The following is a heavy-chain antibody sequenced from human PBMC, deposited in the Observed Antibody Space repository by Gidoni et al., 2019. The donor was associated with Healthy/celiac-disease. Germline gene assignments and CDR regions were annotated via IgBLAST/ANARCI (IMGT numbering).Heavy chain of an antibody. V-gene: IGHV3-15*01. D-gene: IGHD1-26*01. J-gene: IGHJ4*02. CDR3: TTHFGSPLDY. CDR1: GFPFSNAW. CDR2: SKSKTDRGTT. Sequence: VKLVESGGGLVKPGGSLRLSCAASGFPFSNAWMSWVRQAPGKGLEWVGRSKSKTDRGTTDYAAPVKGRFTISRDESKNTLYLQMNSLKTEDTAVYYCTTHFGSPLDYWGQGTLVTVSS.